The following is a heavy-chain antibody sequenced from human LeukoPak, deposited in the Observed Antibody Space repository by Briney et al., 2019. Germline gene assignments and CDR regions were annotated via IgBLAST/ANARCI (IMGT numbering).Heavy chain of an antibody. V-gene: IGHV1-8*01. CDR1: GYTFTSYD. Sequence: ASVKVSCKASGYTFTSYDINWVRQATGQGLEWMGWMNPNSGNTGYAQKFQGRIIVSRNTSISTAYMELSSLTSEDTAIYYCARIAAAGNRRLNYWGQGTLVPVAS. CDR2: MNPNSGNT. D-gene: IGHD6-13*01. J-gene: IGHJ4*02. CDR3: ARIAAAGNRRLNY.